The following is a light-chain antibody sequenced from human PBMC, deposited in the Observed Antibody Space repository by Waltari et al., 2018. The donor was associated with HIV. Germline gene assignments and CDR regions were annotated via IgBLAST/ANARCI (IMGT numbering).Light chain of an antibody. CDR2: LNSDGSN. CDR1: SGHSSYV. J-gene: IGLJ2*01. Sequence: QLVLTQSPSASASLGASVKLTCTLSSGHSSYVIAWHQQQPKKGPRYLMKLNSDGSNFKGDGFPDRFSGSSSGAERYLTISSLQSEDEADYYCQTWGTGIVVFGGGTKLTVL. CDR3: QTWGTGIVV. V-gene: IGLV4-69*01.